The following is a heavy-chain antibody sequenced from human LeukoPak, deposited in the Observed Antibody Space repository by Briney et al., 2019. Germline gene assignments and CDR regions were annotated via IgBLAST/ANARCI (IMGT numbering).Heavy chain of an antibody. Sequence: PSETLSLTCTVSGGSVSSGSYYWSWIRQPPGKGLEWIGYVSFSGNTNYNPSLKSRVTISVDTSKNQFSLKLTSVTAADTAVYYCARDTLYYGVDVWGQGTTVTVSS. CDR2: VSFSGNT. V-gene: IGHV4-61*01. CDR3: ARDTLYYGVDV. J-gene: IGHJ6*02. CDR1: GGSVSSGSYY.